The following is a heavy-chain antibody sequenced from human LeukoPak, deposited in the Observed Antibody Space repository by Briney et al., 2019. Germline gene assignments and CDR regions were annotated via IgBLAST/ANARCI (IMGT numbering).Heavy chain of an antibody. CDR1: GFTFSNYA. CDR2: SRNKANNYVT. Sequence: GGSLRLSCLASGFTFSNYAMSWVRQAPGKGLEWVGRSRNKANNYVTEYAASVTGRFTISRDASKNSLYLQMNSLKTEDTAMYYRTRYDYDNYSLWGRGTLVTVSS. CDR3: TRYDYDNYSL. D-gene: IGHD4-11*01. J-gene: IGHJ2*01. V-gene: IGHV3-72*01.